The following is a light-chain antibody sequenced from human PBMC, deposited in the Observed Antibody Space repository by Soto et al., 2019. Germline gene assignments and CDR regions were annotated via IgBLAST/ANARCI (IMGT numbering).Light chain of an antibody. CDR2: DSS. J-gene: IGKJ4*01. Sequence: EIVLTQSPGTLSLSPGERATLSCRASQSVSSYLSWYQQTPGQAPRLLIYDSSKRATGIPARFSGSGSGTDFTLTISRLEPEDFAVYYCQQRTNWLSFGGGTMVEIK. CDR3: QQRTNWLS. V-gene: IGKV3-11*01. CDR1: QSVSSY.